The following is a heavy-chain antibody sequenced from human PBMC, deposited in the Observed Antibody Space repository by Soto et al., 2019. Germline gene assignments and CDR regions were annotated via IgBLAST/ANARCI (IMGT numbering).Heavy chain of an antibody. J-gene: IGHJ3*01. Sequence: EVQVMEAGGDLFQPGGSLRLSCEAAGLTVSRHYMSWVRQAPGKGLECVSVVYTNGNTYFADSVKGRFTVSRDNSRNTLYLQINSLRAEDAAVYFSARAEAVRVGYAFESWGQGTMVTVSS. V-gene: IGHV3-66*01. CDR2: VYTNGNT. CDR1: GLTVSRHY. CDR3: ARAEAVRVGYAFES. D-gene: IGHD4-17*01.